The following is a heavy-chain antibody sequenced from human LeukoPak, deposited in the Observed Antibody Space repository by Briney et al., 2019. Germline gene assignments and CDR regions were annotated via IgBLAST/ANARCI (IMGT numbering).Heavy chain of an antibody. CDR2: ISGDGSST. D-gene: IGHD3-3*01. CDR3: AKGLRFLEWLPDY. V-gene: IGHV3-43*02. CDR1: GFTFDDYA. Sequence: GRSLRLSCAASGFTFDDYAMHWVRQAPGKGLEWVSLISGDGSSTYYADSVKGRFTISRDNSRNSLYLQMNSLRTEDTALYYCAKGLRFLEWLPDYWGQGTLVTVSS. J-gene: IGHJ4*02.